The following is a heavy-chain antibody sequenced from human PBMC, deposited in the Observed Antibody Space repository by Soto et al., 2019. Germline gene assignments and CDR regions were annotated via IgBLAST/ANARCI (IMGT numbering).Heavy chain of an antibody. CDR3: AIATPPVPLVRGIAIGNWFDP. CDR2: INPKRGAT. D-gene: IGHD3-10*01. Sequence: ASVKVSCKASGKTFSDYSLHWVRQAPGQGLEWMGWINPKRGATNFAQRFQGRLTMARDTSTTTVYMELNSLISDDTAVYYCAIATPPVPLVRGIAIGNWFDPWGQGTMVTV. CDR1: GKTFSDYS. J-gene: IGHJ5*02. V-gene: IGHV1-2*02.